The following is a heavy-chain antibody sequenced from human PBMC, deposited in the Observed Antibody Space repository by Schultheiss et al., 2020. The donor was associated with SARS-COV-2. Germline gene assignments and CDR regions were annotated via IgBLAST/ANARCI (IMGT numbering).Heavy chain of an antibody. CDR2: ISWNSGSI. V-gene: IGHV3-9*01. J-gene: IGHJ4*02. CDR3: AKGSVVVVAATHFDY. CDR1: GFTFDDYA. Sequence: GGSLRLSCAASGFTFDDYAMHWVRQAPGKGLEWVSGISWNSGSIGYADSVKGRFTISRDNAKNSLYLQMNSLRAEDTALYYCAKGSVVVVAATHFDYWGQGTLVTVSS. D-gene: IGHD2-15*01.